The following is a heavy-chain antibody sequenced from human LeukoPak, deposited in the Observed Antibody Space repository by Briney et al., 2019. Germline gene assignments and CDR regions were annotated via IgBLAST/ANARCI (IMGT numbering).Heavy chain of an antibody. CDR2: ISYDGSNK. V-gene: IGHV3-30*18. Sequence: GRSLRLSCAASGFTFSSYGMHWVRQAPGKRLEWVAVISYDGSNKYYADSVKGRFTISRDNSKNTLYLQMNSLRAEDTAVYYCAKDASDYGDYYYGMYVWGQGTTVTVSS. D-gene: IGHD4-17*01. J-gene: IGHJ6*02. CDR1: GFTFSSYG. CDR3: AKDASDYGDYYYGMYV.